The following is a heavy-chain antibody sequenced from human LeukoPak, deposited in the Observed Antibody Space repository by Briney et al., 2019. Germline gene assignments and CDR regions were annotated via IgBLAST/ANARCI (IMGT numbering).Heavy chain of an antibody. J-gene: IGHJ4*02. CDR3: AREPGTNFDY. Sequence: GGSLRLSCAASGFXFSTYEMNWVRQAPGKGLEWVSYIGTSGTPIYYADFVKGRFTISRDNAKNSLFLQMNSLRVEDTAIYYCAREPGTNFDYWGQGTLVTVSS. V-gene: IGHV3-48*03. CDR2: IGTSGTPI. CDR1: GFXFSTYE.